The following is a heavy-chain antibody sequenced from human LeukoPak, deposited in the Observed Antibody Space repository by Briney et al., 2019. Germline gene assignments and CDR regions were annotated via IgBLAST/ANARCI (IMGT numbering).Heavy chain of an antibody. V-gene: IGHV5-51*01. Sequence: GESLKISCKGSGYSFTSYWIGWVRQMPGKGLEWMGIIYPGDSDTRYSPSFQGQVTISADKSISTAYLQWSSLKASDTAVYYCARRSTSADYYYYGMDVWGQGTTVTVSS. CDR2: IYPGDSDT. J-gene: IGHJ6*02. CDR3: ARRSTSADYYYYGMDV. CDR1: GYSFTSYW.